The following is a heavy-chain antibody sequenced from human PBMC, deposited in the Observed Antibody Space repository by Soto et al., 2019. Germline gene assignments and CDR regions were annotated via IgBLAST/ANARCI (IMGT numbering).Heavy chain of an antibody. CDR2: IPNTENKK. CDR3: ARTAGGRVRGALDI. J-gene: IGHJ3*02. CDR1: GFTFSSYG. Sequence: QVHLEESGGGVVQPGTSLRLSCVASGFTFSSYGMHWVRQAPGKALAWVAVIPNTENKKYYADSVKGRFTISRDNSQNTLFLQMDSLMSEDTAMYYCARTAGGRVRGALDIWGQGTMVTVS. D-gene: IGHD6-13*01. V-gene: IGHV3-30-3*01.